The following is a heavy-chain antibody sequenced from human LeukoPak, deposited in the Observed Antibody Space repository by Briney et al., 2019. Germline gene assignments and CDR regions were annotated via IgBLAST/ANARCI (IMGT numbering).Heavy chain of an antibody. CDR3: ARDTYYYDSSGYYGFDY. Sequence: SETLSLTCTVSGYSISSGYYWGCIRQPPRKGLEWIGSIYHSGRTYYNPSLKSRVTISVDTSKNQFSLKLSSVTAADTAVYYCARDTYYYDSSGYYGFDYWGQGTLVTVSS. J-gene: IGHJ4*02. CDR1: GYSISSGYY. CDR2: IYHSGRT. D-gene: IGHD3-22*01. V-gene: IGHV4-38-2*02.